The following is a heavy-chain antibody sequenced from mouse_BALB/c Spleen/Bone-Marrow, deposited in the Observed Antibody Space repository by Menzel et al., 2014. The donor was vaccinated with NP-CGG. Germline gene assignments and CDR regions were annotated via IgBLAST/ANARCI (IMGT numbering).Heavy chain of an antibody. D-gene: IGHD2-4*01. J-gene: IGHJ2*01. Sequence: QVQLKESGAELVRPGVPGKFPGRGSGKPSLDLLMNGGKRSKARLPEGFGVIRLTNRDASYSQKFKGKATMTVDKSSSTAYMELARLTSEDSAIYYCARSGLRPAGYYFDYWGQGTTLTVSS. CDR1: GKPSLDLL. CDR3: ARSGLRPAGYYFDY. CDR2: IRLTNRDA. V-gene: IGHV1-67*01.